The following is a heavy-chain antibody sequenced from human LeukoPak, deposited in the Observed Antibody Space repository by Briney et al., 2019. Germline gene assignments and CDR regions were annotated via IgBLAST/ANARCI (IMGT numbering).Heavy chain of an antibody. CDR2: ISSSSTTI. V-gene: IGHV3-48*01. Sequence: GGSLRLSCAASGFTFSSYSMMWVRQAPGKGLEWVSYISSSSTTIHYADSVKGRFTISRDNSKNTLYLQMNSLRAEDTAVYYCARSSGWYDAFDIWGQGTMVTVSS. CDR1: GFTFSSYS. D-gene: IGHD6-19*01. CDR3: ARSSGWYDAFDI. J-gene: IGHJ3*02.